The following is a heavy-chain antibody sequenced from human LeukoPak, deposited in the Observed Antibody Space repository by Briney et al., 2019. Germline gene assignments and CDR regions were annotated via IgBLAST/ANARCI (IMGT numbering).Heavy chain of an antibody. CDR3: AKVGGWIDY. J-gene: IGHJ4*02. CDR1: GFTFRSYG. D-gene: IGHD6-19*01. Sequence: QPGRSLRLSCAASGFTFRSYGMHWVRQAPGKGLEWVAVISYDGSNKYYADSVKGRFTISRDNSKNTLYLQMNSLRAEDTAVYYCAKVGGWIDYWGQGTPVTVSS. CDR2: ISYDGSNK. V-gene: IGHV3-30*18.